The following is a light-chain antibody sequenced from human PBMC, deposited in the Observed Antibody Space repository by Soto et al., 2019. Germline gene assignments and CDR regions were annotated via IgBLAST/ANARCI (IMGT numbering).Light chain of an antibody. CDR2: EVT. Sequence: QSVLAQPASVSGSPGQSITISCTGASSYVGGYDFVSWYQHHPGTPPKLIIYEVTHRPSGVSHRFSGPKSASTASLTISGLQVEDEADYFCGSYSSTTTREVFGTGTKVTVL. J-gene: IGLJ1*01. CDR1: SSYVGGYDF. CDR3: GSYSSTTTREV. V-gene: IGLV2-14*01.